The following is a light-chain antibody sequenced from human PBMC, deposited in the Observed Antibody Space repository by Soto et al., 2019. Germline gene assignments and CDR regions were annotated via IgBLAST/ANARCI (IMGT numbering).Light chain of an antibody. J-gene: IGKJ1*01. CDR3: QQYNNWPPWT. CDR2: GAY. Sequence: ERVMTQSPATLSVSPGERATLSCRASQSVSSNLAWYQQKPGQAPRLLIYGAYTRATGIPARFSGSGSGTEFTLTISSLQSEDFAVYYCQQYNNWPPWTFGQGTKVEIK. CDR1: QSVSSN. V-gene: IGKV3D-15*01.